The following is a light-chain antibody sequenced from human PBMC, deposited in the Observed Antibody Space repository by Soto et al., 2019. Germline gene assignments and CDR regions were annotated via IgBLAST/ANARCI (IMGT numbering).Light chain of an antibody. CDR3: GSYTITSTLMI. Sequence: QSALTQPASVSGSPGQSITISCSGTPSDIGAYNYVSWYQHLPGKAPEVIIYDVTNRPSGVSSRFSCSESGTIASLTISGLQAEDEANYYCGSYTITSTLMIFGGGTKVTVL. CDR1: PSDIGAYNY. V-gene: IGLV2-14*03. CDR2: DVT. J-gene: IGLJ2*01.